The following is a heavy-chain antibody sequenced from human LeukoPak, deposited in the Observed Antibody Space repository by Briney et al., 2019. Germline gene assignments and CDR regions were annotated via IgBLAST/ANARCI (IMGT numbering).Heavy chain of an antibody. J-gene: IGHJ2*01. Sequence: GGSLRLSCAASGFTFSSYAMSWVRQAPGKGLEWVANIKQDGSEKYYVDSVKGRFTISRDNAKNSLYLQMNSLRAEDTAVYYCARDQGIAARALPHWYFDLWGRGTLVTVSS. CDR2: IKQDGSEK. V-gene: IGHV3-7*01. CDR1: GFTFSSYA. CDR3: ARDQGIAARALPHWYFDL. D-gene: IGHD6-6*01.